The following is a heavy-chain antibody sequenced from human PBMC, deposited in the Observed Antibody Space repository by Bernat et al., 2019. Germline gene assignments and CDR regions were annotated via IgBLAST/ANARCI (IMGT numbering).Heavy chain of an antibody. J-gene: IGHJ4*02. CDR1: GFTFNSYA. Sequence: EVQLLESGGGLVQAGGSLRLSCAASGFTFNSYAMSWVRQAPGKGLEWVSAISSSVSSTSYADSVKGRFTISRDNSRNTLYLQMDSLRVEDTAVYYCAKDQGNGNYLLEYWGQGTLVTVSS. CDR3: AKDQGNGNYLLEY. CDR2: ISSSVSST. D-gene: IGHD1-7*01. V-gene: IGHV3-23*01.